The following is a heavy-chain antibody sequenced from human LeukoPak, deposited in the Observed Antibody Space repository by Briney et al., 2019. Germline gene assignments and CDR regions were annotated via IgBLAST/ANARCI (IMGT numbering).Heavy chain of an antibody. D-gene: IGHD4-17*01. Sequence: SETLSLTCAVSGDTFSSHYWTWIRQSPGTGLEWIGYISHIGRTNYNPSLKSRVTISIDTSKNQFSLKLRSVTAADTAVYYCARDLVTVTKGFDIWGQGTMVSVSS. CDR2: ISHIGRT. J-gene: IGHJ3*02. CDR1: GDTFSSHY. V-gene: IGHV4-59*11. CDR3: ARDLVTVTKGFDI.